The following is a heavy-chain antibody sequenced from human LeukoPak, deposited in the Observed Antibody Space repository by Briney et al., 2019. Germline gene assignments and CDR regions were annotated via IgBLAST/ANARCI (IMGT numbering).Heavy chain of an antibody. CDR3: ARERGCCFDP. CDR2: IYTSENT. CDR1: GDSISSYY. V-gene: IGHV4-4*07. Sequence: SETLSLTCTVSGDSISSYYWSWIRQPAGKGLEWIGRIYTSENTNYNPSLKSRVTMSVDRSKNQFSLKLSSVTAADTAVYYCARERGCCFDPWGQGMLVTVSS. J-gene: IGHJ5*02.